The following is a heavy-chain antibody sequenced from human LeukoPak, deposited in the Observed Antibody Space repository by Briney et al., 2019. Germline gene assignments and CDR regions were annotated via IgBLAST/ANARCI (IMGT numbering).Heavy chain of an antibody. V-gene: IGHV4-34*01. CDR1: GGSFSGYY. J-gene: IGHJ4*02. Sequence: SETLSLTCAVYGGSFSGYYWSWIRQPPGKGLEWIGEINHSGSTNYNPSLKSRVTISVDTSKNQFSLKLSSVTAADTAVYYCARAVYISSALDYWGQGTLVTVSS. CDR3: ARAVYISSALDY. CDR2: INHSGST. D-gene: IGHD6-13*01.